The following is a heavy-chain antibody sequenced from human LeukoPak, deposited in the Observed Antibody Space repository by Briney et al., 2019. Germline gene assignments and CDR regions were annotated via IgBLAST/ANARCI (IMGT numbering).Heavy chain of an antibody. J-gene: IGHJ6*02. CDR1: GGSIRNYF. Sequence: PSETLSLTCTVSGGSIRNYFCSWIRQPPGKGLEWVGYIYYSWTTSYNPSLKSRVTISVDTSKNQISLKLNSATAADTAVYYCARHFAGPGTYTPYFGMDVWGQGTTVTVSS. CDR3: ARHFAGPGTYTPYFGMDV. CDR2: IYYSWTT. D-gene: IGHD3-3*01. V-gene: IGHV4-59*08.